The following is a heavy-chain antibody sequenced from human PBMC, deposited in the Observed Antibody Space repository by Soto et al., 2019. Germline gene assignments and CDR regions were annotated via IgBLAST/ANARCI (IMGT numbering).Heavy chain of an antibody. J-gene: IGHJ4*02. V-gene: IGHV1-69*01. CDR1: GGTFSSYA. CDR2: SIPIFGTA. Sequence: QVQLVQSGAEVKKPGSSVKVSCKASGGTFSSYAISWVRQAPGQGLEWMGGSIPIFGTANYAQKFQGRVTITADESTSTAYMELSSLRSEDTAVYYCASKPWGRIAAAGLDYWGQGTLVTVSS. CDR3: ASKPWGRIAAAGLDY. D-gene: IGHD6-13*01.